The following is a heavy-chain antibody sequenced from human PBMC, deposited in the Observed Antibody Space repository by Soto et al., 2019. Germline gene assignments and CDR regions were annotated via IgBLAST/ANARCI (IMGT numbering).Heavy chain of an antibody. J-gene: IGHJ5*02. V-gene: IGHV1-46*01. CDR3: ARGGDYDFWSDNWFDP. CDR1: GYTFTSYY. CDR2: INPSGGST. Sequence: GASVKVSCKASGYTFTSYYMHWVRQAPGQGLEWMGIINPSGGSTSYAQKFQGRVTMTRDTSTSTVYMELSSLRSEDTAVYYCARGGDYDFWSDNWFDPWGQGTLVTVSS. D-gene: IGHD3-3*01.